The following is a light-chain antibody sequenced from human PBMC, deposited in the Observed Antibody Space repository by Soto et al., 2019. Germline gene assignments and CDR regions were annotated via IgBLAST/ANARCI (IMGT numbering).Light chain of an antibody. CDR1: QSVSNSY. V-gene: IGKV3-20*01. CDR3: QQYGTSENI. Sequence: EFVLTKSEGTLSLARGERSALASMASQSVSNSYVAWYQQKSGQAPRLLIYDTSSSVTGIPDRFSGSGSGTDFTLAISRLEPEDFAVFYCQQYGTSENIFGQGTRLEI. CDR2: DTS. J-gene: IGKJ5*01.